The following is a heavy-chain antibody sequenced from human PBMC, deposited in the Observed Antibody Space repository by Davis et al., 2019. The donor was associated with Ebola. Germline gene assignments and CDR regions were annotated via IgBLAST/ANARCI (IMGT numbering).Heavy chain of an antibody. J-gene: IGHJ4*02. V-gene: IGHV1-18*01. CDR2: ISAYNGNT. CDR3: AREGSWSGSLL. D-gene: IGHD6-13*01. Sequence: ASVKVSCKASGYTFTSYGISWVRQAPGQGLEWMGWISAYNGNTNYAQKFQGRVTITRDTSASTAYMELSSLRSEDTAVYYCAREGSWSGSLLWGQGTLVTVSS. CDR1: GYTFTSYG.